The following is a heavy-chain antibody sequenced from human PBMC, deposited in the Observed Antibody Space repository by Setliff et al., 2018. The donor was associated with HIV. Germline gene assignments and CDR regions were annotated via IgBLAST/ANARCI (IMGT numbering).Heavy chain of an antibody. Sequence: PSETLSLTCAVYGGSFSGYYWSWICQPPGKGLEWIGEINHSGSTNYNPSLKSRVTISVDTSKNQFSLKLSSVTAADTAVYYCATASSSSWFTYYYYMDVWGKGTTVTVSS. CDR2: INHSGST. V-gene: IGHV4-34*01. D-gene: IGHD6-13*01. CDR1: GGSFSGYY. J-gene: IGHJ6*03. CDR3: ATASSSSWFTYYYYMDV.